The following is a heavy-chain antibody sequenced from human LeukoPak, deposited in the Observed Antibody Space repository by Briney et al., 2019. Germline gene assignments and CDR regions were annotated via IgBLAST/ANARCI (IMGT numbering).Heavy chain of an antibody. CDR1: GFTFSSYA. CDR3: ASVKSSYSSGRRGYFDY. V-gene: IGHV3-30*04. Sequence: GGSLRLSCAASGFTFSSYAMHWVRQAPGKGLEWVAVISYDGSNKYYADSVKGRFTISRDNSKNTLYLQMNSLRAEDTAVYYCASVKSSYSSGRRGYFDYWGQGTLVTVSS. CDR2: ISYDGSNK. D-gene: IGHD6-19*01. J-gene: IGHJ4*02.